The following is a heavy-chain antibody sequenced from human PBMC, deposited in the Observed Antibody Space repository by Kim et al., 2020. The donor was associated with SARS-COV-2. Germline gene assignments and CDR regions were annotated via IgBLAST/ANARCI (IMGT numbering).Heavy chain of an antibody. CDR3: ARVKSGAALDH. CDR1: GFTFSSYW. J-gene: IGHJ4*02. V-gene: IGHV3-74*01. D-gene: IGHD7-27*01. Sequence: GGSLRLSCAASGFTFSSYWMHWVRQAPGKGLVWVSRINSDGSTTIYADSVKGRFTISRDNAKNTLYLQMNSLRAEDTAVYYCARVKSGAALDHWGQGTLVTVSS. CDR2: INSDGSTT.